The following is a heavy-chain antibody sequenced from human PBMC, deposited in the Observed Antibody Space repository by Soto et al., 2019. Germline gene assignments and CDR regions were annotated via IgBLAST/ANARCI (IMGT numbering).Heavy chain of an antibody. CDR1: GFTVSSNY. D-gene: IGHD6-6*01. Sequence: GGSLRLSCAASGFTVSSNYMSWVRQAPGKGLEWVSVIYSGGSTYYADSVKGRFTISRDNSKNTLYLQMNSLRAEDTAVYYCARDSSSSYYFDYWGQGTLVTVSS. CDR2: IYSGGST. V-gene: IGHV3-53*01. J-gene: IGHJ4*02. CDR3: ARDSSSSYYFDY.